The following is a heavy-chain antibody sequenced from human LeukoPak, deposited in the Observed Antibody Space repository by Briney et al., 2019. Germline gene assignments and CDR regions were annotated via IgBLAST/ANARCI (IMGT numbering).Heavy chain of an antibody. CDR3: AKGSSAWNEVFHFDY. J-gene: IGHJ4*02. CDR2: IKHDGSED. Sequence: PGGSLRLSCAASGFTFSNYWMTWVRQAPGKGLEWVANIKHDGSEDYYLDSVKGRFTISRDNAKSSMWLQMNSLRDEDTALYYCAKGSSAWNEVFHFDYWGQGTLVTVSS. D-gene: IGHD6-19*01. CDR1: GFTFSNYW. V-gene: IGHV3-7*03.